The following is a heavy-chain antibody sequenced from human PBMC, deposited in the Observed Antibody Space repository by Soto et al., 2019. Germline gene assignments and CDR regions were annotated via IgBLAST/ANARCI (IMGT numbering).Heavy chain of an antibody. CDR1: GGSISSGYY. D-gene: IGHD6-6*01. CDR2: INHSGST. V-gene: IGHV4-34*01. Sequence: SETLSLTCTVSGGSISSGYYWSWIRQPPGKGLEWIGEINHSGSTNYNPSLKSRVTISVDTSKNQFSLKLSSVTAADTAVYYCARVSARLTPNFDYWGQGTLVTVSS. CDR3: ARVSARLTPNFDY. J-gene: IGHJ4*02.